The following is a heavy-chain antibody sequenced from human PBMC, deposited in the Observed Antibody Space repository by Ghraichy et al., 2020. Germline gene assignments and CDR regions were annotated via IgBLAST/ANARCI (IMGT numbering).Heavy chain of an antibody. Sequence: SVKVSCKASGGTFSSYAISWVRQAPGQGLEWMGGIIPIFGTANYAQKFQGRVTITADESTSTAYMELSSLRSEDTAVYYCARDYLGVTGIHQYYFDYWGQGTLVTVSS. J-gene: IGHJ4*02. CDR1: GGTFSSYA. V-gene: IGHV1-69*13. D-gene: IGHD1-20*01. CDR2: IIPIFGTA. CDR3: ARDYLGVTGIHQYYFDY.